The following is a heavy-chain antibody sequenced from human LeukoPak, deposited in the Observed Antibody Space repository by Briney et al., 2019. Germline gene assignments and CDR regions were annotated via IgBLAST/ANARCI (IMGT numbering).Heavy chain of an antibody. CDR2: ISWNSGSI. D-gene: IGHD3-10*01. CDR1: GFTFDDYG. CDR3: AKAGELLSSEYFQH. V-gene: IGHV3-9*01. J-gene: IGHJ1*01. Sequence: PGGSLRLSCAASGFTFDDYGMHWVRQAPGKGLEWVSGISWNSGSIGYADSVKGRFTISRDNAKNSLYLQMNSLRAEDTALYYCAKAGELLSSEYFQHWGQGTLVTVSS.